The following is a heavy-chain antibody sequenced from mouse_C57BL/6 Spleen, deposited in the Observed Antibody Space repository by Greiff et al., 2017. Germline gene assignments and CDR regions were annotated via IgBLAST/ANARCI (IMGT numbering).Heavy chain of an antibody. CDR2: IYPGSGNT. CDR1: GYTFTDYY. Sequence: LQESGAELVRPGASVKLSCKASGYTFTDYYINWVKQRPGQGLEWIARIYPGSGNTYYNEKFKGKATLTADKSSSTAYMQLSSLPSEDSAVYFCATNYYGSSSPYAMDYWGQGTSVTVSS. J-gene: IGHJ4*01. D-gene: IGHD1-1*01. V-gene: IGHV1-76*01. CDR3: ATNYYGSSSPYAMDY.